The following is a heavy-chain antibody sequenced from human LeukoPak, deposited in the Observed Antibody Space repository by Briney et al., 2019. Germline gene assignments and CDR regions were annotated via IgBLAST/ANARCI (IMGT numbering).Heavy chain of an antibody. Sequence: GASVKVSCKASGYTFTSYDINWVRQATGQGLEWMGWMNPNSGNTGYAQKFQGRVTMTRNTSISTAYMELSSLRSEDTAVYYCARGVLRYFDWLLYYNYYYGMDVWGQGTTVTVSS. V-gene: IGHV1-8*01. CDR3: ARGVLRYFDWLLYYNYYYGMDV. J-gene: IGHJ6*02. CDR1: GYTFTSYD. CDR2: MNPNSGNT. D-gene: IGHD3-9*01.